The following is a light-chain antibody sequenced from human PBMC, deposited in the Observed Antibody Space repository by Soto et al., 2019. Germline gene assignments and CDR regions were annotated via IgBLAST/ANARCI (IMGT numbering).Light chain of an antibody. J-gene: IGKJ4*01. CDR2: GAS. V-gene: IGKV3-11*01. CDR3: QQRSSWPLT. Sequence: EIVMTQSPATLSVSPGERATLSCRASQSVTSNLAWYQQKPGRAPRLLIYGASTRAPGIPARFSGSGSGTDFTLTISSLEPEDFAVYYCQQRSSWPLTFGGGTKVDIK. CDR1: QSVTSN.